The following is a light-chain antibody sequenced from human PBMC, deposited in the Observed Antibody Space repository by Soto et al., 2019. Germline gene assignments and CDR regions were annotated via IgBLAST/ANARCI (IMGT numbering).Light chain of an antibody. V-gene: IGKV3-11*01. Sequence: ELVLTQSPGTLSLSPGERATLSCRASQSLSSNLAWYQQKPGQAPRLLIYGASTRATGIPARFSGSGFGTDFTLTISSLEPEDAAVYYCQQRSNWPPITFGQGTRLEIK. CDR2: GAS. CDR1: QSLSSN. CDR3: QQRSNWPPIT. J-gene: IGKJ5*01.